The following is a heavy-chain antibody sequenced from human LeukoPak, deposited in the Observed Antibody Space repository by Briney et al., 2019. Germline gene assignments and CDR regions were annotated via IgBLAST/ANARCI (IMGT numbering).Heavy chain of an antibody. V-gene: IGHV4-59*08. CDR1: GVAIRTAY. Sequence: KPSETLSLTCSVSGVAIRTAYWGWIRQSPGKGLEWIGYVDYFGRTKYNPSLRNRATVSIDTSNNKFSLKLTSVTAADTADYYCARHAFGMDVWGQGTTVTVSS. J-gene: IGHJ6*02. CDR2: VDYFGRT. D-gene: IGHD3-16*01. CDR3: ARHAFGMDV.